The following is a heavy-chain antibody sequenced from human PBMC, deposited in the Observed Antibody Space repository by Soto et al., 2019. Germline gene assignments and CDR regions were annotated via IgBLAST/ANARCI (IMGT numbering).Heavy chain of an antibody. CDR1: GFIFSNAW. CDR3: TTDRRYSSSWNDAFDI. J-gene: IGHJ3*02. D-gene: IGHD6-13*01. V-gene: IGHV3-15*01. CDR2: IKSNTDGGTT. Sequence: GGSLRLSCAASGFIFSNAWMSWVRQTPGKGLEWVGRIKSNTDGGTTDYAAPVKGRFTISRDDSENTLYLQMNSLKTEDTAVYYCTTDRRYSSSWNDAFDIWGQGTMVTVSS.